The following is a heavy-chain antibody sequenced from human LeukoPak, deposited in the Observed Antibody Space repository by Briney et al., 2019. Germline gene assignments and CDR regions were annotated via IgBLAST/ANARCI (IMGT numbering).Heavy chain of an antibody. CDR3: ASSGVDTAMPLDY. Sequence: GGSLRLSCAASGFSFSDYWMHWVRQAPGKGLVWVSRLSTDGSTTTYAESVKGRFTISRDNAKNTLYLQMHSLRAEDTAMYYCASSGVDTAMPLDYWGQGTLVTVSS. CDR2: LSTDGSTT. CDR1: GFSFSDYW. V-gene: IGHV3-74*01. D-gene: IGHD5-18*01. J-gene: IGHJ4*02.